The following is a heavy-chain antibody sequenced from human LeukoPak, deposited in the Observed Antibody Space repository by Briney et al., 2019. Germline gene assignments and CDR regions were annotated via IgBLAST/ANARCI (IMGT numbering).Heavy chain of an antibody. J-gene: IGHJ4*02. CDR1: GFTFSSYA. CDR2: ISGGDGTT. CDR3: AKAGSLDIAARQNY. Sequence: GGSLRLSCAASGFTFSSYAMSWVRQAPGKGLEWVSGISGGDGTTFYADSVRGRFTISRDNSKNTLHLQMNSLRAEDTAVYFCAKAGSLDIAARQNYWGQGTLVTVSS. D-gene: IGHD6-6*01. V-gene: IGHV3-23*01.